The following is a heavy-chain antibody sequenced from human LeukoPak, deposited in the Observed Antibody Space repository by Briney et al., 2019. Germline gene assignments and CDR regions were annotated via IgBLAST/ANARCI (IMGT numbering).Heavy chain of an antibody. CDR2: GHYSGAT. J-gene: IGHJ4*02. Sequence: SETLSLTCTVSGVSISRYYWNWMRQSPGKGLEWIGYGHYSGATNYNPSLKSRVTMSVDTSKNQFSLKLSSVTAADTAVYYCARARRDGYNKTPDYWGQGTLVTVSS. V-gene: IGHV4-59*01. CDR1: GVSISRYY. D-gene: IGHD5-24*01. CDR3: ARARRDGYNKTPDY.